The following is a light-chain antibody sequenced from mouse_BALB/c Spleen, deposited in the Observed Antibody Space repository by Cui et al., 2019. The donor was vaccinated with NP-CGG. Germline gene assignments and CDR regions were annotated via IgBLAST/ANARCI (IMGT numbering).Light chain of an antibody. CDR3: ALWYSNHWV. Sequence: QAVVSQESALTTSPGDTVPLTCRPSTGAITTSNYANWVQEKPDHLFTGLIGSTNNRAPGVPARFSGSLIGDKAALTITGAQTEDEAIYFCALWYSNHWVFGGGTKLTVL. CDR1: TGAITTSNY. CDR2: STN. V-gene: IGLV1*01. J-gene: IGLJ1*01.